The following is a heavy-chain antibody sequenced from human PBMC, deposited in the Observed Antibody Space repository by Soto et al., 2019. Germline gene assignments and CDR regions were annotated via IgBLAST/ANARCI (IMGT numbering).Heavy chain of an antibody. V-gene: IGHV1-18*01. J-gene: IGHJ5*02. CDR2: ISAYNGNT. Sequence: ASVKVSCKASGYTFTSYGISWVRQAPGQGLEWMGWISAYNGNTNYAQKLQGRVTMTTDTSTSTAYMELRSLRSDDTAVYYCARDNDYSNYDWFDPWRQGTLVTVSS. CDR3: ARDNDYSNYDWFDP. D-gene: IGHD4-4*01. CDR1: GYTFTSYG.